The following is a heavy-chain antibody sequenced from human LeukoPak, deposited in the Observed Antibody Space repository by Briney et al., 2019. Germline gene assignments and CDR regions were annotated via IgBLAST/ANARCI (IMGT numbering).Heavy chain of an antibody. Sequence: ASVKVSCKASGYTFTSYYMHWVRQAPGQGLEWMGIINPSGGSTSYAQKFQGRVTMTRDTSTSTVYMELSSLRSEDTAVYYCARVSYYDSSGYYPYFGYWGQGTLVTVSS. CDR3: ARVSYYDSSGYYPYFGY. V-gene: IGHV1-46*01. J-gene: IGHJ4*02. D-gene: IGHD3-22*01. CDR2: INPSGGST. CDR1: GYTFTSYY.